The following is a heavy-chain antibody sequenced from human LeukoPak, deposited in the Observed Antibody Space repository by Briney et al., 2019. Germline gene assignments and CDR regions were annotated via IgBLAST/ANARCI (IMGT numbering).Heavy chain of an antibody. CDR2: ITGSGGST. CDR3: AKRGVVIRVILVGFHKEAYYFDS. J-gene: IGHJ4*02. CDR1: GFTVSSNY. Sequence: PGGSLRLSCAASGFTVSSNYMNWVRQAPGKGLEWVAGITGSGGSTNYADSVKGRFTISRDNPKNTLYLQMNSLRAEDTAVYFCAKRGVVIRVILVGFHKEAYYFDSWGQGALVTVSS. V-gene: IGHV3-23*01. D-gene: IGHD3-22*01.